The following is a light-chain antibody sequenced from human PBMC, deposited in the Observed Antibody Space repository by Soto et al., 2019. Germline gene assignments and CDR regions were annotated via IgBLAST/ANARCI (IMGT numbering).Light chain of an antibody. CDR2: AAS. J-gene: IGKJ2*01. V-gene: IGKV1-39*01. CDR1: QSISNF. Sequence: DIQMTQSPSSLSASVGDRVTITCRASQSISNFFNWYQQKPGKAPKLLIYAASKLQSGVPSRFSGSGSGTDFTLTISSLQPEDFASYYCQQSYSMPYTFGQGTKLEI. CDR3: QQSYSMPYT.